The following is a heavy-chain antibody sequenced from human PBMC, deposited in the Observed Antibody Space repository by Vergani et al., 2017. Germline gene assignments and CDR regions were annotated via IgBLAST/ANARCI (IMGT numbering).Heavy chain of an antibody. V-gene: IGHV1-8*01. Sequence: QVQLVQSGAEVKKPGASLKVSCRASGYSFSSYDISWVRQATGQGLEWMGWMNPNSGTTGYAQKFQGRVTMTRNTSINTAYMELSRLSFEDAAVYYCARVPSMXEVVVRTRGRAFDIWGQGTMVTVSS. CDR2: MNPNSGTT. J-gene: IGHJ3*02. CDR1: GYSFSSYD. D-gene: IGHD3-22*01. CDR3: ARVPSMXEVVVRTRGRAFDI.